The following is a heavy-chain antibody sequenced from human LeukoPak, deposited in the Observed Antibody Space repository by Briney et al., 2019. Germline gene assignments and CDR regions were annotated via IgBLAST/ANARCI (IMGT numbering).Heavy chain of an antibody. CDR2: INHSGST. J-gene: IGHJ4*02. CDR3: ASHRHNYVWGSYRNFDY. V-gene: IGHV4-34*01. D-gene: IGHD3-16*02. Sequence: SETLSLTCAVYGGSFSGYYWSWIRQPPGKGLEWIGEINHSGSTNYNPSLKSRVTISVDTSKNQFSLKLSSVTAADTAVYYCASHRHNYVWGSYRNFDYWGQGTLVTVSS. CDR1: GGSFSGYY.